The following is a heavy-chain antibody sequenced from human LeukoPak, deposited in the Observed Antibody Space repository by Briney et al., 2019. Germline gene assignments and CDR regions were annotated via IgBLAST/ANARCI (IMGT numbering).Heavy chain of an antibody. J-gene: IGHJ4*02. CDR1: GGSFSGYY. D-gene: IGHD3-22*01. V-gene: IGHV4-34*01. Sequence: SETLSLTCAVYGGSFSGYYWSWIRQPPGKGLEWIGEINHSGSTNYNPSLKSRVTISVDTSKNQFSLKLSSVTAADTAVYYCARTRYYYDSSGYYPLFDYWGQGTLVTVSS. CDR2: INHSGST. CDR3: ARTRYYYDSSGYYPLFDY.